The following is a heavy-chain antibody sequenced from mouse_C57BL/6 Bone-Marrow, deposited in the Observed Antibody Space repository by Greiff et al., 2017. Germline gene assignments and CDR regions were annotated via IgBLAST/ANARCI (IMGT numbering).Heavy chain of an antibody. CDR3: ARLWYIYYYGSSYGY. J-gene: IGHJ2*01. D-gene: IGHD1-1*01. V-gene: IGHV1-55*01. CDR1: GYTFTSYW. CDR2: IYPGSGST. Sequence: QVQLKQPGAELVKPGASVKMSCKASGYTFTSYWITWVKQRPGQGLEWIGDIYPGSGSTNYNEKFKSKATLTVDTSSSTAYMQLSSLTSEDSAVYYCARLWYIYYYGSSYGYWGQGTTLTVSS.